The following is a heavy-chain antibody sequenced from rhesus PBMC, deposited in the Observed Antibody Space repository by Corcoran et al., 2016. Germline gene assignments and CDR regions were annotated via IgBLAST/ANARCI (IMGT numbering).Heavy chain of an antibody. CDR2: ITYSGST. V-gene: IGHV4-122*02. CDR1: GGPIRSGYSH. D-gene: IGHD2-27*01. CDR3: ARYPRGNDAFDF. Sequence: QVQLQESGPGLVKPSETLSLTCAASGGPIRSGYSHWTWTRQPQGKGREWIGYITYSGSTSYNPSLKSRVTISRDTSKNQFSLKLSSVTAADTAVYYCARYPRGNDAFDFWGQGLRVTVSS. J-gene: IGHJ3*01.